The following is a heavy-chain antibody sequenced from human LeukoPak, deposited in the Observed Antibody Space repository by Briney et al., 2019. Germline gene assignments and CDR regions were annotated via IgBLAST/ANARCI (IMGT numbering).Heavy chain of an antibody. CDR2: IYSGGST. CDR1: GFTVSSNY. V-gene: IGHV3-66*01. CDR3: ARVTGRYWTKRSYYFDY. Sequence: GGSLRLSCAASGFTVSSNYMSWVRQAPGKGVEWVSVIYSGGSTYYADSVKGRFTISRDNSKNTLYLQMNSLRAEDTAVYYCARVTGRYWTKRSYYFDYWGQGTLVTVSS. D-gene: IGHD1-26*01. J-gene: IGHJ4*02.